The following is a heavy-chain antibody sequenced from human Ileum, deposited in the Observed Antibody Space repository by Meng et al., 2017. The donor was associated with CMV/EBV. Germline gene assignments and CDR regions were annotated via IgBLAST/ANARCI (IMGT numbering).Heavy chain of an antibody. J-gene: IGHJ4*02. V-gene: IGHV1-2*06. CDR2: VNPNTGGT. CDR3: AREGLTIAVADYYFDY. D-gene: IGHD6-19*01. CDR1: GYTFTEYF. Sequence: SGYTFTEYFVHWVRQAPGQGLEWMGRVNPNTGGTNYAQKFRGRVPKTSDASISTAYMELRDLTSDDSAVYYCAREGLTIAVADYYFDYWGQGTLVTVSS.